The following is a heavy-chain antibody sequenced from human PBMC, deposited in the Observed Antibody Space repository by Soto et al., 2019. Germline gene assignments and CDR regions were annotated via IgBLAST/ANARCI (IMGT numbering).Heavy chain of an antibody. D-gene: IGHD2-15*01. CDR2: ISGSGGST. CDR1: GFTFSSYA. V-gene: IGHV3-23*01. CDR3: AKDHIDCSGGRCPGGMDV. J-gene: IGHJ6*02. Sequence: GGSLRLSCAASGFTFSSYAMSWVRQAPGKGLEWVSAISGSGGSTYYADSVKGRFTISRDNSKNTLYLQMNSLRAEDTAVYYCAKDHIDCSGGRCPGGMDVWGQGTTVTVSS.